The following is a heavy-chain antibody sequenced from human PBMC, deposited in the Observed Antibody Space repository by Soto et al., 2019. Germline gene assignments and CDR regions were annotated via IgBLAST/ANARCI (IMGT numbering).Heavy chain of an antibody. J-gene: IGHJ4*02. CDR3: TTRGDGYNADFDY. CDR1: GVTFSGTA. V-gene: IGHV3-73*01. Sequence: EVQVVVSGGGLVQPGGSLKLSCAASGVTFSGTAMHWVRQPSGKGLEWVGRIRSKANSYATAYGASVKGRFTMSRDDSKNTAYLQMNSLKTEDTAVYYCTTRGDGYNADFDYWGQGTLVTVSS. CDR2: IRSKANSYAT. D-gene: IGHD5-12*01.